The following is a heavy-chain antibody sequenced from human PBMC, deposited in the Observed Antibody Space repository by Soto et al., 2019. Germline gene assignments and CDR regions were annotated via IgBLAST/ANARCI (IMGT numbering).Heavy chain of an antibody. D-gene: IGHD2-21*02. Sequence: QLVQSGPEVKKPGTSVRVSCKASGGTLSTYGVTWVRQAPGQGLEWMGGIIPVFGTTTYAQKFQGRVTITADESTNSAYLEVNSLRSEDTAVYFCARIGMALVTAGWFDPWGQGTLVTVSS. CDR3: ARIGMALVTAGWFDP. CDR1: GGTLSTYG. CDR2: IIPVFGTT. J-gene: IGHJ5*02. V-gene: IGHV1-69*01.